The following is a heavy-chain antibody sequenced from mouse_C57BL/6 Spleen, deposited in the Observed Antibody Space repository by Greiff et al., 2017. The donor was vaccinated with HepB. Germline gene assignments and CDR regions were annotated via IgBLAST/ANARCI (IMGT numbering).Heavy chain of an antibody. CDR2: IYPGDGDT. Sequence: VQLQESGPELVKPGASVKISCKASGYAFSSSWMNWVKQRPGKGLEWIGRIYPGDGDTNYNGKFKGKATLTADKSSSTAYMQLSSLTSEDSAVYFCARGGYSLYYFDYWGQGTTLTVSS. CDR3: ARGGYSLYYFDY. J-gene: IGHJ2*01. D-gene: IGHD2-3*01. V-gene: IGHV1-82*01. CDR1: GYAFSSSW.